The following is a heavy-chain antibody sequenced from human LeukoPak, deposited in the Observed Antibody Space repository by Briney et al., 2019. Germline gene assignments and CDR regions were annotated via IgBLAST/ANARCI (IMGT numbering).Heavy chain of an antibody. J-gene: IGHJ4*02. CDR2: IHHSGST. D-gene: IGHD4-17*01. CDR1: GGSISTSSYY. CDR3: AKDYGDYPLTFDY. Sequence: PSETLSLTCTVSGGSISTSSYYWDWIRQPPGKGLEWIGSIHHSGSTYYNPSLKSRVTISVDTSKNQFSLKLSSVTAADTAVYYCAKDYGDYPLTFDYWGQGTLVTVSS. V-gene: IGHV4-39*07.